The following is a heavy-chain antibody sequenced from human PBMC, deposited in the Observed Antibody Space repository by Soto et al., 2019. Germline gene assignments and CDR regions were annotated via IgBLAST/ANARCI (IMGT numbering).Heavy chain of an antibody. CDR3: AGGTRDPEYFYGMDV. Sequence: ASLKVSCKASGGTFSNYAFSWVRQAPGQGLEWMGGFIPMFGAATYAQKFQGRVTITADESTSTAYMELRSLRSDDTAVYYCAGGTRDPEYFYGMDVWGQGTTVTVSS. V-gene: IGHV1-69*13. D-gene: IGHD3-9*01. J-gene: IGHJ6*02. CDR2: FIPMFGAA. CDR1: GGTFSNYA.